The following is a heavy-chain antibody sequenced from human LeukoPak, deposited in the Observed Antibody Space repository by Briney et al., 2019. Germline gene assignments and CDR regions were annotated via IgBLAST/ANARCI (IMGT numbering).Heavy chain of an antibody. D-gene: IGHD4-17*01. J-gene: IGHJ4*02. V-gene: IGHV3-30-3*01. CDR2: ISYDGSNK. Sequence: GGSLRLSCAASGFTFSSYAMHWVRQAPGKGLEWVAVISYDGSNKYYADSVKGRFTISRDNAKNSLYLQMNSLRDEDTAVYYCARATIHYGDYGGEWEADFDYWGQGTLVTVSS. CDR3: ARATIHYGDYGGEWEADFDY. CDR1: GFTFSSYA.